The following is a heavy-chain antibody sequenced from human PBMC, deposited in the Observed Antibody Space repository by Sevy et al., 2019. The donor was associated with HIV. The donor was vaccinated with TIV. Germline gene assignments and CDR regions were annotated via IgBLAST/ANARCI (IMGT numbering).Heavy chain of an antibody. CDR1: GFTFSTYW. CDR3: ARDCSSTSCLWGLDV. CDR2: IKKDGSEK. Sequence: GGSLRLSCAVSGFTFSTYWMSWVRQAPGKGLEWVANIKKDGSEKYYVDSVKGRFTISRDNAKNSLYPQMNSLRVEDTALYYCARDCSSTSCLWGLDVWGQGTSVTVSS. V-gene: IGHV3-7*03. D-gene: IGHD2-2*01. J-gene: IGHJ6*02.